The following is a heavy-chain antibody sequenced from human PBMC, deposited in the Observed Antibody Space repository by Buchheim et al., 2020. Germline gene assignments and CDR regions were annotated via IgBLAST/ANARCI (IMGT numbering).Heavy chain of an antibody. Sequence: QVQLVQSGAEVKKPGASVKVSCKASGYSFTSHYIHWVRQAPGQGLEWMGIMNPSDGSTGFAQNFQGRVAMTRATSTGTVYMDLSSLRSEDTAVYFCARANRDVCDWYFDLWGRGT. J-gene: IGHJ2*01. D-gene: IGHD5-24*01. CDR3: ARANRDVCDWYFDL. CDR1: GYSFTSHY. CDR2: MNPSDGST. V-gene: IGHV1-46*03.